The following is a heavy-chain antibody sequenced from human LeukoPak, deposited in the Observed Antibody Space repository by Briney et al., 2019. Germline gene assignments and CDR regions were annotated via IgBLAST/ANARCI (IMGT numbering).Heavy chain of an antibody. CDR1: GFIFSEYA. J-gene: IGHJ4*02. D-gene: IGHD3-22*01. CDR2: ISGSGGSR. Sequence: GGSLRLSCEASGFIFSEYAMNWVRQAPGKGLEWISGISGSGGSRYYGDSVKGRFTISRDNSRNTLYLEMNSLRAEDTALYYCARALTMIVPVLRYWGQGTLVTVSS. CDR3: ARALTMIVPVLRY. V-gene: IGHV3-23*01.